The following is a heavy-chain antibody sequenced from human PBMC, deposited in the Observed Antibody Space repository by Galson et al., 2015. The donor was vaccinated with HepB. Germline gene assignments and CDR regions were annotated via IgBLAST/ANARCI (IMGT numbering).Heavy chain of an antibody. V-gene: IGHV2-5*02. CDR2: IYWDDDK. Sequence: PALVKPTQTLTLTCTFSGFSLSTSGVGVGWIRQPPGKALEWLALIYWDDDKRYSPSLKSRLTITKDTSKNQVVLTMTNMDPVDTATYYCAHSRAVRGVIPLYYFDYWGQGTLVTVSS. J-gene: IGHJ4*02. D-gene: IGHD3-10*01. CDR3: AHSRAVRGVIPLYYFDY. CDR1: GFSLSTSGVG.